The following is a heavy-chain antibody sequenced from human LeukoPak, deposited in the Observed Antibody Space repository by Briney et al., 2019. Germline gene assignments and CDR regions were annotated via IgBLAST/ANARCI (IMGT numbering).Heavy chain of an antibody. D-gene: IGHD5/OR15-5a*01. Sequence: GVSLRLSCAASGFYFSSYWMSWVRQAPGKGPEWVSGIDNRGYTTFYTDSVKGRFTISRDNSKNTLYLQMNSLRAEDTAIYYCARVDLSTANFDYWGQGTLVTVSS. CDR1: GFYFSSYW. V-gene: IGHV3-23*01. CDR3: ARVDLSTANFDY. CDR2: IDNRGYTT. J-gene: IGHJ4*02.